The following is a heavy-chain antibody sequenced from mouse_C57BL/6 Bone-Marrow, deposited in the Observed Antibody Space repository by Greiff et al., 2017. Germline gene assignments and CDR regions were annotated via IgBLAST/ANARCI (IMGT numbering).Heavy chain of an antibody. CDR1: GYTFTSYW. V-gene: IGHV1-64*01. Sequence: VQLQQPGAELVKPGASVKLSCKASGYTFTSYWMHWVKQRPGQGLEWIGMIHPNSGSTNYNEKFKSKATLTVDKSSSTAYMQLSSLTSEDSAVYYCARWWLRRRKNVGYFDYWGQGTTLTVSS. J-gene: IGHJ2*01. CDR3: ARWWLRRRKNVGYFDY. D-gene: IGHD2-2*01. CDR2: IHPNSGST.